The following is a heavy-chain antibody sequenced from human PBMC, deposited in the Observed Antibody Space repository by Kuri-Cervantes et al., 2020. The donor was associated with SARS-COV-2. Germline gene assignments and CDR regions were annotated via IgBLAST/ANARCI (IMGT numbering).Heavy chain of an antibody. V-gene: IGHV4-59*01. CDR3: AREFSPYKYCSGGSCYNNWFDP. D-gene: IGHD2-15*01. CDR2: IYYSGST. Sequence: SETLSLTCTVSGGSISSYYWSWIRQPPGKGLEWIGYIYYSGSTNYNTSLKSRVTISVDTSKNQVSLKLSSVTAADTAVYYCAREFSPYKYCSGGSCYNNWFDPWGQGTLVTVSS. CDR1: GGSISSYY. J-gene: IGHJ5*02.